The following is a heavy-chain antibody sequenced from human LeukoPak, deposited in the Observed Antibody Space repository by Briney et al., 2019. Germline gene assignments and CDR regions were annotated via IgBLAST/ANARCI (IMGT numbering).Heavy chain of an antibody. CDR3: ARGRGWYYYDSSGYYLDV. CDR1: GGSISSSSYY. D-gene: IGHD3-22*01. V-gene: IGHV4-39*07. J-gene: IGHJ6*02. CDR2: INHSGST. Sequence: PSETLSLTCTVSGGSISSSSYYWGWIRQPPGKGLEWIGEINHSGSTNYNPSLKSRVTISVDTSKNQFSLKLSSVTAADTAVYYCARGRGWYYYDSSGYYLDVWGQGTTVTVSS.